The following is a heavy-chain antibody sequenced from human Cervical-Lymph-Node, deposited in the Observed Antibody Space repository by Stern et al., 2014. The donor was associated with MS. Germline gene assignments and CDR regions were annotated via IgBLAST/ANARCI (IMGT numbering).Heavy chain of an antibody. CDR3: ARDRLDRDYVYYYGLDV. CDR2: ISYDGSTK. CDR1: GFTFSRYA. V-gene: IGHV3-30*04. J-gene: IGHJ6*02. D-gene: IGHD4-17*01. Sequence: VQLVESGGGVVRPGRSLRLSCATSGFTFSRYAVLWVRQAPGKGLEWVAAISYDGSTKFYGDSVKDRFTISRDNSKNTLFLQMNNLRPEDSGVYHCARDRLDRDYVYYYGLDVWGQGTPVTVSS.